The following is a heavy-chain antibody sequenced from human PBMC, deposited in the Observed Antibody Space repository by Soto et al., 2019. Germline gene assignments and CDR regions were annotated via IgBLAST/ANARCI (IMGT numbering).Heavy chain of an antibody. Sequence: ASVKVSCKASGYTFTSYGISWVRQAPGQGLEWMGWISAYNGNTNYAQKLQGRVTMTTDTSTSTAYMELRSLRSDDTAVYYCARDRDGYNKGYFDYWGQGTLVTVSS. J-gene: IGHJ4*02. CDR2: ISAYNGNT. CDR1: GYTFTSYG. CDR3: ARDRDGYNKGYFDY. D-gene: IGHD5-12*01. V-gene: IGHV1-18*01.